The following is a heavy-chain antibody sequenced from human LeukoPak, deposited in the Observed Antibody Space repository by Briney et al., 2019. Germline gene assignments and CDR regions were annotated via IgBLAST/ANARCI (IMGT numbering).Heavy chain of an antibody. D-gene: IGHD4-17*01. CDR2: IIPIFGTA. J-gene: IGHJ3*02. CDR1: GGTFSSYA. Sequence: GASVKVSCKASGGTFSSYAISWVRQAPGQGLGWMGGIIPIFGTANYAQKFQGRVTITADESTSTAYMELSSLRSEDTAVYYCAREHGPLASPGAFDIWGQGTMVTVSS. CDR3: AREHGPLASPGAFDI. V-gene: IGHV1-69*13.